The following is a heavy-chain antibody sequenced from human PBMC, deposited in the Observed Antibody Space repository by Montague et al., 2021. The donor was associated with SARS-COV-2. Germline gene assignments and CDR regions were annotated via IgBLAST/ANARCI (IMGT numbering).Heavy chain of an antibody. CDR3: ARHSVSEDGTFFRSYFDP. Sequence: SETLSLTCTVSGGTVRDYYWNWIRQTPGKGLEWIGYIFYNGYTIYNPSLESRVTLSVDTPGNQFFLSLRSVTASDTATYFSARHSVSEDGTFFRSYFDPWGQGAQVIVSS. CDR2: IFYNGYT. J-gene: IGHJ5*02. CDR1: GGTVRDYY. V-gene: IGHV4-59*08. D-gene: IGHD1-1*01.